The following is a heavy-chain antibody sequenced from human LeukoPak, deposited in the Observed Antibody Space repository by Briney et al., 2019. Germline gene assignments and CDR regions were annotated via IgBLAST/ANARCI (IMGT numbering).Heavy chain of an antibody. CDR3: ATDLTRGSGSQDY. J-gene: IGHJ4*02. Sequence: EASVKVSCKVSGYTLTELSMHWVRQAPGKGLEWRGGFDPEDGETIYAQKFQGRVTMTEDTSTDTAYMELSSLRSEDTAVYYCATDLTRGSGSQDYWGQGTLVTVSS. V-gene: IGHV1-24*01. CDR2: FDPEDGET. D-gene: IGHD3-10*01. CDR1: GYTLTELS.